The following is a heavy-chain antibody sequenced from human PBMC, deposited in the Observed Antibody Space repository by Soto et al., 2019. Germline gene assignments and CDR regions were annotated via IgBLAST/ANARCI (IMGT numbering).Heavy chain of an antibody. D-gene: IGHD5-12*01. CDR2: IIPIFGTA. CDR1: GGTFSSYA. CDR3: ASYNQATIAPGWFDP. J-gene: IGHJ5*02. V-gene: IGHV1-69*06. Sequence: SVKVSCKASGGTFSSYAISWVRQAPGQGLEWMGGIIPIFGTANYAQKFQGRVTITADKSTSTAYMELSSLRSEDTAVYYCASYNQATIAPGWFDPRCQGPLVTVSS.